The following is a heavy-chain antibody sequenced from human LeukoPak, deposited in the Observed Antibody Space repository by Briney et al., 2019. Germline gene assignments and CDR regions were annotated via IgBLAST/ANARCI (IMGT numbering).Heavy chain of an antibody. D-gene: IGHD3-22*01. J-gene: IGHJ4*02. CDR1: GFTFSTYA. Sequence: PGRSLRLSCAASGFTFSTYAMHWVRQAPGKGLEWVAVISYDGSNKYYADSVKGRFTISRDNSKNTLYLQMNSLRAEDTAVHYCARDQDQYYYDSSGYSLPHWGQGTLVTVSS. CDR2: ISYDGSNK. V-gene: IGHV3-30-3*01. CDR3: ARDQDQYYYDSSGYSLPH.